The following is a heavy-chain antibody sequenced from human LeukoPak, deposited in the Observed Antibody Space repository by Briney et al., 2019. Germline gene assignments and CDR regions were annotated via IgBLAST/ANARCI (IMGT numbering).Heavy chain of an antibody. Sequence: PGGSLRLSCAASGFTVSSNYMSWVRQAPGKGLEWVSVIYSGGSTYYADSVKGRFTISRDNSKNTLYLQMNSLRAEDTAVYYCAREPRSYDFWSGYFVRAFDIWGQGTMVAVSS. CDR3: AREPRSYDFWSGYFVRAFDI. J-gene: IGHJ3*02. D-gene: IGHD3-3*01. V-gene: IGHV3-66*01. CDR2: IYSGGST. CDR1: GFTVSSNY.